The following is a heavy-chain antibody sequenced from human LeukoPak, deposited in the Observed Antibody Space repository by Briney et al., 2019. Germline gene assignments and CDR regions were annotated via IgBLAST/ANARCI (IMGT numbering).Heavy chain of an antibody. V-gene: IGHV3-7*01. D-gene: IGHD2/OR15-2a*01. CDR2: TNQDGRAK. Sequence: GGSLRLSCAASGFSFSSYWMSWVRQAPGKGLEWVANTNQDGRAKNYVDSVRGRFTISRDNAENSLYRQRNSLRAEYTCVYYCAREGFLDYWGQGTLATAS. CDR1: GFSFSSYW. CDR3: AREGFLDY. J-gene: IGHJ4*02.